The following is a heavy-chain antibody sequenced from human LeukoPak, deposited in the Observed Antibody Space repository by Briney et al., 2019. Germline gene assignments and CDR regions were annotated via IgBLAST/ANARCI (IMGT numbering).Heavy chain of an antibody. CDR1: GFTFSSYA. V-gene: IGHV3-23*01. J-gene: IGHJ4*02. CDR2: ISGSGGSI. D-gene: IGHD4-23*01. Sequence: PGGSLRLSCAASGFTFSSYAMSWVRQAPGKGLEWVSGISGSGGSIYYADSVKGRFTISTDNSKNTLYLQMNSLRAEDTAVYYCAKYTDYGGNFYFDYWGQGTLVTVSS. CDR3: AKYTDYGGNFYFDY.